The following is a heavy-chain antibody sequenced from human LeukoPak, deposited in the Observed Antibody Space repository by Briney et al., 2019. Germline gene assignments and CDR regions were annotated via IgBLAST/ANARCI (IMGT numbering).Heavy chain of an antibody. CDR2: IYSGGST. V-gene: IGHV3-66*02. J-gene: IGHJ3*02. Sequence: GGSLRLSCAASGFTVSSNYMSWVRQAPGKGLEWVSVIYSGGSTYYEDSVKGRFTISRKNSKNPLYLQMNSLRAEDTAVYYCAIGDVSRYDAFDIWGQGTMVTVSS. D-gene: IGHD2-21*01. CDR3: AIGDVSRYDAFDI. CDR1: GFTVSSNY.